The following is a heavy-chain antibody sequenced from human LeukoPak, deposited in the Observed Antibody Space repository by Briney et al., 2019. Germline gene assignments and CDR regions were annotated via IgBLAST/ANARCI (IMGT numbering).Heavy chain of an antibody. V-gene: IGHV3-48*01. CDR3: ARARYSGSYYVAYFDY. D-gene: IGHD1-26*01. CDR1: GFTFSSYA. CDR2: ISSSSSTI. J-gene: IGHJ4*02. Sequence: GGSLRLSCAASGFTFSSYAMSWVRQAPGKGLEWVSYISSSSSTIYYADSVKGRFTISRDNAKNSLYLQMNSLRAEDTAVYYCARARYSGSYYVAYFDYWGQGTLVTVSS.